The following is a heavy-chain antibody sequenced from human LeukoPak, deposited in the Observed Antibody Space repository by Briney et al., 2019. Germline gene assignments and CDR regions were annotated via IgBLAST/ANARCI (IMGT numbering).Heavy chain of an antibody. Sequence: ASVKVSCKASGYTFTSYGISWVRQAPGQGLEWMGWINPNSGGTNYAQKFQGRVTMTRDTSISTAYMELSRLRSDDTAVYYCARDLRGVIDYWGQGTLVTVSS. D-gene: IGHD3-10*01. CDR2: INPNSGGT. V-gene: IGHV1-2*02. J-gene: IGHJ4*02. CDR3: ARDLRGVIDY. CDR1: GYTFTSYG.